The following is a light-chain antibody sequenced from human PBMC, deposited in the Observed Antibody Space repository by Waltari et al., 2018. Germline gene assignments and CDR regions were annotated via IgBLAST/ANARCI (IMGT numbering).Light chain of an antibody. CDR3: QQYHSSLYT. Sequence: IVLTQSPAILSLSSGETATLSCEASQSVWNTYLAWYQHKPGQAPRLLIYDGSARATGTPDRFSGSGAATQFTLTISRLEPEDFALYYCQQYHSSLYTFGQGTRLEMK. J-gene: IGKJ2*01. V-gene: IGKV3D-20*01. CDR2: DGS. CDR1: QSVWNTY.